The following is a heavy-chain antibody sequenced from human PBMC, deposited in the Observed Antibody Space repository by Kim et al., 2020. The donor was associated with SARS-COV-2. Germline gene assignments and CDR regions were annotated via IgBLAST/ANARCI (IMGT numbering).Heavy chain of an antibody. D-gene: IGHD5-18*01. CDR3: ARDKDTAMVNWFDP. Sequence: AQKYQVRVTITADKSTSTAYMELSSLRSEDTAVYYCARDKDTAMVNWFDPWGQGPLVTVSS. J-gene: IGHJ5*02. V-gene: IGHV1-69*04.